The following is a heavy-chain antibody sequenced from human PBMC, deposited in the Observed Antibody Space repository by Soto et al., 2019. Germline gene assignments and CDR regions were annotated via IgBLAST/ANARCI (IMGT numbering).Heavy chain of an antibody. Sequence: QVQLQESGPGQVKPSQTLSLTCTVSGDSIKSGHNYWSWIRQPPGKGLEWIGNIYYVGRTSYNPSLKGRVTISVDTSKNHYSLKLNSVTAADTAVYYCARNTSRLGWFDSWGQGILVTVSS. CDR2: IYYVGRT. D-gene: IGHD6-13*01. J-gene: IGHJ5*01. CDR1: GDSIKSGHNY. V-gene: IGHV4-30-4*08. CDR3: ARNTSRLGWFDS.